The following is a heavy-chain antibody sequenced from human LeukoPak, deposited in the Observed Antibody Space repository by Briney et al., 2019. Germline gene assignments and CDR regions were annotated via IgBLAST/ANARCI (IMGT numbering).Heavy chain of an antibody. D-gene: IGHD6-13*01. J-gene: IGHJ4*02. CDR1: GFTFSSYG. CDR3: AMCSSWPGFFDY. CDR2: ISYDGSNK. V-gene: IGHV3-30*03. Sequence: GGSLRLSCAASGFTFSSYGMHWVRQAPGKGLEWVAVISYDGSNKYYADSVKGRFTISRDNSKNTLYLQMNSLRAEDTAVYYCAMCSSWPGFFDYWGQGTLVTVSS.